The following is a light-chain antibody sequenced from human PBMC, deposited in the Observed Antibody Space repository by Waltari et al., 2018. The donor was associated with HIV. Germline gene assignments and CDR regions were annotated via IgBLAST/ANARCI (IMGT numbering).Light chain of an antibody. V-gene: IGLV1-44*01. J-gene: IGLJ2*01. CDR3: ATWDDSLNGLI. CDR2: TND. CDR1: SFNIGRNT. Sequence: QSVLTQPPSASATPGQRVTISCSGSSFNIGRNTVSWYQQLPGTAPKLLIYTNDQRPSGVPDRFSCSKSGTSASLAISGLQSGDEADYYCATWDDSLNGLIFGGGTKLSVL.